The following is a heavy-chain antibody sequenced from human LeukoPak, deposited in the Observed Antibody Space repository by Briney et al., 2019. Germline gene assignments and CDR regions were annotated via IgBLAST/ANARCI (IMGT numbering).Heavy chain of an antibody. D-gene: IGHD3-22*01. CDR2: IIPILGIA. V-gene: IGHV1-69*02. J-gene: IGHJ4*02. Sequence: SVKVSCKASGGTFSSYTISWVRQAPGQGLEWMGRIIPILGIANYAQKYQGRVTITADKSTSTAYMELSSLRSEDTAVYYCARAAYYYDSSGYYFDYWGQGTLVTVSS. CDR3: ARAAYYYDSSGYYFDY. CDR1: GGTFSSYT.